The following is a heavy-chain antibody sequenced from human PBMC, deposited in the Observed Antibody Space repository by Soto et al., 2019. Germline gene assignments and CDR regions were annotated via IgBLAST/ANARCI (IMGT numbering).Heavy chain of an antibody. J-gene: IGHJ4*02. V-gene: IGHV1-69*13. CDR2: IIPIFGTA. CDR3: ASPQYYYDSSGYYSPTGYFDY. CDR1: GGTFSSYA. Sequence: SVKVSCKASGGTFSSYAISWVRQAPGQGLEWMGGIIPIFGTANYAQKFQGRVTITADESTSTAYMELSTLRSEDTAVYYCASPQYYYDSSGYYSPTGYFDYWGQGTLVTVSS. D-gene: IGHD3-22*01.